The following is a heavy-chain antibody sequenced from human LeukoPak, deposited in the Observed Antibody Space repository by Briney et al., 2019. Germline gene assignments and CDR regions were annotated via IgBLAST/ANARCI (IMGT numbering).Heavy chain of an antibody. J-gene: IGHJ6*03. CDR3: ARVTNYYYYYMDV. V-gene: IGHV3-33*01. CDR1: GFTFSSYG. Sequence: PGGSLRLSCAASGFTFSSYGMHWVRQAPGKGLEWVAVIWYDGSYKYYADSVKGRFTISRDNSKNTLYLQMNSLRAEDTAVYYCARVTNYYYYYMDVWGKGTTVTVSS. CDR2: IWYDGSYK.